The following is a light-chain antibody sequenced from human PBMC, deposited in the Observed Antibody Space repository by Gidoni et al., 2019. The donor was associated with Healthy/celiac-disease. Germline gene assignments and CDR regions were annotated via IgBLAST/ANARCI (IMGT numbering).Light chain of an antibody. CDR3: QSYDSSLSGWV. CDR1: SSNIGAGYD. J-gene: IGLJ3*02. CDR2: GNS. Sequence: QSVLTQPPSVSEAPGQRVTISCTGSSSNIGAGYDVHWYQQLPGTAPKLLIYGNSNRPSGVPDRFSCSKSGTSASLAITGLQAEDEADYYCQSYDSSLSGWVFGGGTKLTVL. V-gene: IGLV1-40*01.